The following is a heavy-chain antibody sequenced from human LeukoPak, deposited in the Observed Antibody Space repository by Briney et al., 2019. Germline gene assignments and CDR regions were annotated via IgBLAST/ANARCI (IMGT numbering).Heavy chain of an antibody. CDR1: GFTFSSYA. CDR3: ARDHLISSGWYSYYYGMDV. Sequence: GGSLRLSCAASGFTFSSYAMPWVRQAPGKGLEWVAVISYDGSNKYYADSVKGRFTISRDNSKNTLYLQMNSLRAEDTAVYYCARDHLISSGWYSYYYGMDVWSQGTTVTVSS. D-gene: IGHD6-19*01. V-gene: IGHV3-30-3*01. CDR2: ISYDGSNK. J-gene: IGHJ6*02.